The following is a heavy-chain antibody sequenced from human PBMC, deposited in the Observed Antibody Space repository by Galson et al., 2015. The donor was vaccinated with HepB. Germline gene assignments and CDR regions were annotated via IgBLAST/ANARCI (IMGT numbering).Heavy chain of an antibody. CDR3: ARDKSLGRPSSYYYYYGMDV. D-gene: IGHD3-16*01. CDR1: GGTFSSYA. J-gene: IGHJ6*02. CDR2: IIPIFGTA. Sequence: SVKVSCKASGGTFSSYAISWVRQAPGQGLEWMGGIIPIFGTANYAQKFQGRVTITADESTGTAYMELSSLRSEDTAVYYCARDKSLGRPSSYYYYYGMDVWGQGTTVTVSS. V-gene: IGHV1-69*13.